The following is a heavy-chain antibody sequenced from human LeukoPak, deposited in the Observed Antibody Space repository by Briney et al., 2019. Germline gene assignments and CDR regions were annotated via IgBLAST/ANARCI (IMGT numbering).Heavy chain of an antibody. J-gene: IGHJ6*02. V-gene: IGHV3-48*03. D-gene: IGHD3-3*01. Sequence: GGSLRLSCAASGFTFSRYEMNWVRQAPGKGLEWVSYISSSGSTIYSADTVKGRFTISRDNAKNSLYMQMNSLRAEDTAVYYCARALPQYYDFWSGYYTGPYYYGMDVWGQGTTVTVSS. CDR1: GFTFSRYE. CDR2: ISSSGSTI. CDR3: ARALPQYYDFWSGYYTGPYYYGMDV.